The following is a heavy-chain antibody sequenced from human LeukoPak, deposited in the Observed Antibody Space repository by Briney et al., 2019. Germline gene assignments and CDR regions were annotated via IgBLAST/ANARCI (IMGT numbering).Heavy chain of an antibody. CDR2: IHHDGSNK. CDR3: AGYSSGWYFDY. D-gene: IGHD6-19*01. CDR1: GFTFSSYG. J-gene: IGHJ4*02. Sequence: GGSLRLSCAASGFTFSSYGMHWVRQAPGKGLDWVAFIHHDGSNKYYADSVRGRFTISRDNSKNTLYLQMNSLRAEDTAVYYCAGYSSGWYFDYWGQGTLVTVSS. V-gene: IGHV3-30*02.